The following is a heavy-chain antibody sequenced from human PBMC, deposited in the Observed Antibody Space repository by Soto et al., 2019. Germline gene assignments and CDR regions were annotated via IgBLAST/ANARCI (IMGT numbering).Heavy chain of an antibody. V-gene: IGHV4-59*01. D-gene: IGHD3-10*01. CDR3: AREVGENYYGMDV. CDR1: GGSISIYY. Sequence: SEXLCLSFTVSGGSISIYYWSWILQPPGKGLDWIGYIYYTGSKKYNPSIKSRVTISVDKSKTQFSLKMSSVTAADTAVYYCAREVGENYYGMDVWGQGTTVTVSS. J-gene: IGHJ6*02. CDR2: IYYTGSK.